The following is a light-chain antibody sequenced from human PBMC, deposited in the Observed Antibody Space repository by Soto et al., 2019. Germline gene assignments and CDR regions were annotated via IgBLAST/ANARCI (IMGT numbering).Light chain of an antibody. J-gene: IGLJ1*01. CDR1: SSDVGGYNY. V-gene: IGLV2-14*01. CDR2: EVS. Sequence: QSVLTQPASVSGSPGQSITISCTGTSSDVGGYNYVSWYQQHPGKAPKLMIYEVSNRPSGVSNRFSGSKSGNTASLTMSGLQAEDEADYYCSSYTNSRTLVLGTGTKVTVL. CDR3: SSYTNSRTLV.